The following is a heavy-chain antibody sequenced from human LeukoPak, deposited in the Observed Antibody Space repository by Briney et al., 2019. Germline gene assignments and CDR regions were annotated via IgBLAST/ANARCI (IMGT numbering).Heavy chain of an antibody. CDR1: GFTFSSYA. J-gene: IGHJ6*02. Sequence: GGSLRLSCAASGFTFSSYAMSWVRQAPGEGLEWVSAISGSGAFTYYAHSVRGRFTISRDNSKSTMYLQMNSLRAEDTAVYYCARYSSSWYDPHGMDVWGQGTTVTVSS. D-gene: IGHD6-13*01. CDR2: ISGSGAFT. CDR3: ARYSSSWYDPHGMDV. V-gene: IGHV3-23*01.